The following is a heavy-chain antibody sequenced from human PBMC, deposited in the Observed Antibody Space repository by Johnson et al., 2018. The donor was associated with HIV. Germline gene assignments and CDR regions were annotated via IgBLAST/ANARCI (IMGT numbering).Heavy chain of an antibody. CDR2: ISYDGSNK. V-gene: IGHV3-30-3*01. J-gene: IGHJ3*02. D-gene: IGHD6-19*01. CDR1: GFTVSTNY. Sequence: QVLLVESGGGLVHPGGSLRLSCTASGFTVSTNYMSWVRQAPGKGLEWVAVISYDGSNKYYADSVKGRFTISRDNSKNTLYLQMNSLRAEDTAVYYCARDSAYSSGWYSGAFDIWGQGTMVTVSS. CDR3: ARDSAYSSGWYSGAFDI.